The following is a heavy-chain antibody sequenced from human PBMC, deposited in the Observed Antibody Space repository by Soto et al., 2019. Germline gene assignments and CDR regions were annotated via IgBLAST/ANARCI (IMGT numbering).Heavy chain of an antibody. CDR3: ARHGRRSIAAQENNWFDP. D-gene: IGHD6-6*01. CDR1: GGSISSSSYY. CDR2: IYYSGST. Sequence: PSETLSLTCTVSGGSISSSSYYWGWIRQPPGKGLEWIGSIYYSGSTYYNPSLKSRVTISVDTSKNQFSLKLSSVTAADTAVYYCARHGRRSIAAQENNWFDPWGQGTLVTVSS. V-gene: IGHV4-39*01. J-gene: IGHJ5*02.